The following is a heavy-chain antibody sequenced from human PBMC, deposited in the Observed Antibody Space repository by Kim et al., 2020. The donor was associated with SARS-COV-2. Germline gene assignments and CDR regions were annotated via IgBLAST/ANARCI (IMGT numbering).Heavy chain of an antibody. J-gene: IGHJ4*02. CDR2: INPNSGGT. D-gene: IGHD3-16*01. Sequence: ASVKVSCKASGYTFTGYYMHWVRQAPGQGLEWMGRINPNSGGTNYAQKFQGRVTMTRDTSISTAYMELSRLRSDDTAVYYCARERFMIRRTDPGRIDYWGQATLVTVSS. CDR1: GYTFTGYY. V-gene: IGHV1-2*06. CDR3: ARERFMIRRTDPGRIDY.